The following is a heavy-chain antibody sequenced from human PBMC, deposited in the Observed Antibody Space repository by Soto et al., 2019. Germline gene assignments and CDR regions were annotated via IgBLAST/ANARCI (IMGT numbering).Heavy chain of an antibody. J-gene: IGHJ4*02. CDR2: NFWNDDK. CDR3: AHLSYDSSGYYYFDY. CDR1: GFSLSTSGVA. D-gene: IGHD3-22*01. V-gene: IGHV2-5*01. Sequence: QITLRESGPTLVKPTQTLTLTCTFSGFSLSTSGVAVGWIRQPPGKALEWLALNFWNDDKRYSPSLKSRLTITKDTSKNQVVLTMTNMDPVDTATYYCAHLSYDSSGYYYFDYWGQGTRVTVSS.